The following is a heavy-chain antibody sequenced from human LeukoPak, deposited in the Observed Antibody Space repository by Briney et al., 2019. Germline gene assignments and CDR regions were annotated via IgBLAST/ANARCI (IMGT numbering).Heavy chain of an antibody. J-gene: IGHJ4*02. V-gene: IGHV3-66*01. CDR3: ARVRNCYSDSCGKNFDS. CDR1: GFAVSNDY. CDR2: IYRGGRT. D-gene: IGHD2/OR15-2a*01. Sequence: GGSLRLSCAASGFAVSNDYMSWFRQAPGEGLEWTSIIYRGGRTYYADFAKDRFTISTDSSKNTLFLQMNSLRADDTAVYFCARVRNCYSDSCGKNFDSWGQGTLVTVSS.